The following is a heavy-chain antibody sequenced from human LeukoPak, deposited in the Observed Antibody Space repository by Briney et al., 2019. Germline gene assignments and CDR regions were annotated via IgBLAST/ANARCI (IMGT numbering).Heavy chain of an antibody. CDR3: AILGYCSSTNCLQFDP. Sequence: ASVKVSCKASGYTFTGYYMHWVRQAPGQGLEWMGWINPNSGGTNYAQKFQGRVTMTRDTSISTAYMELSRLRSDDTAVYYCAILGYCSSTNCLQFDPWGQGTLVAVSS. CDR1: GYTFTGYY. V-gene: IGHV1-2*02. J-gene: IGHJ5*02. D-gene: IGHD2-2*01. CDR2: INPNSGGT.